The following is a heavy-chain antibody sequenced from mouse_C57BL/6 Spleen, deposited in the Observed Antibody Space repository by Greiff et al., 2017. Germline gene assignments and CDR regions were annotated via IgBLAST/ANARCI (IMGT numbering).Heavy chain of an antibody. J-gene: IGHJ2*01. CDR3: ARSMGFREGGFDY. V-gene: IGHV1-54*01. CDR2: VNPGSGGT. CDR1: GYAFTTYL. Sequence: VQLQQSGAELVRPGTSVKVSCKASGYAFTTYLIEWVKQRPGQGLEWIGVVNPGSGGTNYNEKFKGKATLTADKSSSTAYMQLSSLTSEDSAVYFCARSMGFREGGFDYWGQGTTRTVSS. D-gene: IGHD2-3*01.